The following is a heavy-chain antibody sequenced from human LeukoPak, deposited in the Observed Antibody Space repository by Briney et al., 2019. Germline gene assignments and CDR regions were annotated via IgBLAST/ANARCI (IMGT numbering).Heavy chain of an antibody. V-gene: IGHV3-23*01. Sequence: PGGSLRLSCAASGFNSNKYDMTWARQAPGKGLEWVSTITGRSDKTNYTDSVKGRFVTSRDNSKDTLYLQMNSLRAEDTALYYCAKGGWLDDLGQGALVTVSS. D-gene: IGHD6-19*01. J-gene: IGHJ4*02. CDR1: GFNSNKYD. CDR3: AKGGWLDD. CDR2: ITGRSDKT.